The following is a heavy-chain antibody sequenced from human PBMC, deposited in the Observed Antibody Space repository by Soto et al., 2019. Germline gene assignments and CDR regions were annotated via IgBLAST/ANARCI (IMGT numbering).Heavy chain of an antibody. J-gene: IGHJ4*02. CDR1: GASISSYY. CDR3: ARVAYCGGDCYPYYFDY. CDR2: IHYSGST. V-gene: IGHV4-59*01. D-gene: IGHD2-21*02. Sequence: SETLSLTCYVSGASISSYYWNWIRQPPGKGLEWIGLIHYSGSTNYNPSLKSRVTISVDTSKNQFSLKLSSVTAADTAVYYCARVAYCGGDCYPYYFDYWGQGTLVTVSS.